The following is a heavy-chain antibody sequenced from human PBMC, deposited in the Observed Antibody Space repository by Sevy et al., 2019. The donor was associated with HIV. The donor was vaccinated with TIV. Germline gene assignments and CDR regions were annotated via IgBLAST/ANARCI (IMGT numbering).Heavy chain of an antibody. CDR2: FDPEDGET. J-gene: IGHJ4*02. CDR3: ATTKDYYDSSGSPFDY. D-gene: IGHD3-22*01. V-gene: IGHV1-24*01. Sequence: ASVKVSCKVSGYTLTQLSMHWVRQAPGKGLEWMGSFDPEDGETLYAQNFQGRVTMTVDTSTDIANMALNSLRSEDTAIYYCATTKDYYDSSGSPFDYWGQGTLVTVSS. CDR1: GYTLTQLS.